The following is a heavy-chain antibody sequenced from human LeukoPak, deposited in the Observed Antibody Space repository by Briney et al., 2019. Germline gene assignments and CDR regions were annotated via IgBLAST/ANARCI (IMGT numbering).Heavy chain of an antibody. D-gene: IGHD5-24*01. CDR1: GYTFTGYY. J-gene: IGHJ4*02. CDR2: INPNSGGT. Sequence: ASVKVSCKASGYTFTGYYMHWVRQAPGQGLEWMGRINPNSGGTDYAQKFQGRVTMTRDTSISTAYMELRRLRSDDTAVYYCAREMTTIENDYWGQGTLVTVSS. CDR3: AREMTTIENDY. V-gene: IGHV1-2*02.